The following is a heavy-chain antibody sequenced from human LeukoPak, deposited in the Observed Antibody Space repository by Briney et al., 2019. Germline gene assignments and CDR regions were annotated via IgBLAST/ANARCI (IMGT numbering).Heavy chain of an antibody. CDR3: AGSPAEMDIVVVPAAMPVSSP. Sequence: SETLSLTCAVYGGSFSGYYWSWIRQPPGKGLEWIREINHSGSTNYNPSLKSRVTISVDTSKNQFSLKLSSVTAADTAVYYCAGSPAEMDIVVVPAAMPVSSPWGQGTLVTVSS. V-gene: IGHV4-34*01. D-gene: IGHD2-2*03. CDR1: GGSFSGYY. J-gene: IGHJ5*02. CDR2: INHSGST.